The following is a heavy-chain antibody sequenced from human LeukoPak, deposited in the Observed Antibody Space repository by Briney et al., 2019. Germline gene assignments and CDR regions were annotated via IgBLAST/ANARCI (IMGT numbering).Heavy chain of an antibody. CDR1: GFTFSSYG. CDR2: IRYDGSNK. Sequence: PGGSLRLSCAASGFTFSSYGMHRVRQAPGKGLEWVAFIRYDGSNKYYADSVKGRFTISRDNSKNTLYLQMNSLRAEDTAVYYCARARGYSYAHLQDFDYWGQGTLVTVSS. J-gene: IGHJ4*02. CDR3: ARARGYSYAHLQDFDY. D-gene: IGHD5-18*01. V-gene: IGHV3-30*02.